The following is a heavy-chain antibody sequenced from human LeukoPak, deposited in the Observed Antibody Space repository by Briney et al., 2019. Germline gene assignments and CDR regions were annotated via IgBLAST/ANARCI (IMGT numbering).Heavy chain of an antibody. CDR1: GGYFSGHY. V-gene: IGHV4-34*01. D-gene: IGHD1-7*01. Sequence: SQTLSLTCAVYGGYFSGHYWTWIRQSPGKGLEWIGEINHSGSTNYNASLKSRVTISVDTSKNRFSLRLSSVTAADTAVYYCARAPATAGTIDYWGQGTLVTVSS. J-gene: IGHJ4*02. CDR3: ARAPATAGTIDY. CDR2: INHSGST.